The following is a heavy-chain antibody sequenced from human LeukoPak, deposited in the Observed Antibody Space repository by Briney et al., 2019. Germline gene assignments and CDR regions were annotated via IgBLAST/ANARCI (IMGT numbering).Heavy chain of an antibody. CDR1: GFTFSSYA. D-gene: IGHD2-15*01. V-gene: IGHV3-23*01. Sequence: GGSLRLSCAANGFTFSSYAMSWVRQAPGKGLEWVSAISGSGGSTYYADSVKGRFTISRDNSKNTLYLQMNSLRAEDTAVYYCAKFLVVAAAATGTAFDYWGQGTLVTVSS. CDR3: AKFLVVAAAATGTAFDY. CDR2: ISGSGGST. J-gene: IGHJ4*02.